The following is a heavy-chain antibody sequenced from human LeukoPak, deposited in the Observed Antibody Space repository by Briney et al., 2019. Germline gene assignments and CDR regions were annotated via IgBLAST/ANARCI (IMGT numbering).Heavy chain of an antibody. CDR2: ISAYNGNT. CDR3: ARDHFGRDRYYFDY. D-gene: IGHD5-24*01. Sequence: ASVKVSCKASGYTFTSYGISWVRQAPGQGLEWMGWISAYNGNTNYAQKLQGRVTMTTDTSTSTAYMELRSLRSDDTAVYYCARDHFGRDRYYFDYWGQGTLVTVSS. V-gene: IGHV1-18*01. CDR1: GYTFTSYG. J-gene: IGHJ4*02.